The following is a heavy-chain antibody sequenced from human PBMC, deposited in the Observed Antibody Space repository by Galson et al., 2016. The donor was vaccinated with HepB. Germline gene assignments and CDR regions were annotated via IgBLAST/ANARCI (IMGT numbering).Heavy chain of an antibody. V-gene: IGHV3-23*01. J-gene: IGHJ4*02. Sequence: SLRLSCAASGFTFGSYAMSWVRQAPGKGLEWVSTITGSGGSTYYADSVKGRYIISRDNSKNTVHLQTNTLRAEDTAVYYCAISPTLTTLDYWGQGTLVTVSS. D-gene: IGHD4-11*01. CDR1: GFTFGSYA. CDR3: AISPTLTTLDY. CDR2: ITGSGGST.